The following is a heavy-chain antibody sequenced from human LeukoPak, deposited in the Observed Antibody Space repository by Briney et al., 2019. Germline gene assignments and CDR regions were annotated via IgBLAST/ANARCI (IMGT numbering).Heavy chain of an antibody. CDR3: ARVGSYYYDYYMDV. CDR2: IYYGGST. D-gene: IGHD2-21*01. CDR1: GGSISSGDYY. V-gene: IGHV4-30-4*08. J-gene: IGHJ6*03. Sequence: SETLSLTCTVSGGSISSGDYYWSWIRQPPGKGLEWIGYIYYGGSTYYNPSLKSRVTISVDTSKNQFSLKLSSVAAADTAVYYCARVGSYYYDYYMDVWGKGTTVTVSS.